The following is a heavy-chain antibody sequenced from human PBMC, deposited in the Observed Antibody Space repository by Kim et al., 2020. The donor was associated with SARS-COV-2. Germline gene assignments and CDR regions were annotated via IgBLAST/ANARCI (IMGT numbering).Heavy chain of an antibody. CDR1: GYTFTSYY. CDR3: ARRGYYYDSSGFIHYYGMDV. Sequence: ASVKVSCKASGYTFTSYYMHWVRQAPGQGLEWMGIINPSGGSTSYAQKFQGRVTMTRDTSTSTVYMELSSLRSEDTAVYYCARRGYYYDSSGFIHYYGMDVWGQGTTVTVSS. J-gene: IGHJ6*02. CDR2: INPSGGST. V-gene: IGHV1-46*01. D-gene: IGHD3-22*01.